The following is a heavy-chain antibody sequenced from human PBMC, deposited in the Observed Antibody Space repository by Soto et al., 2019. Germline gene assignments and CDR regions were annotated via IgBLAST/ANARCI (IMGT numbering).Heavy chain of an antibody. D-gene: IGHD3-22*01. J-gene: IGHJ4*02. CDR2: IYYTGST. CDR1: GGSISSTSYF. CDR3: ARLIYDSSGYYYYFDY. Sequence: PETLSLTCTVSGGSISSTSYFWGWIRQPLGKGLEWIGSIYYTGSTSYISSLKSRVTISIDTSKNQFSLKLSSVTAADTAVYYCARLIYDSSGYYYYFDYWGQGTLVTVS. V-gene: IGHV4-39*01.